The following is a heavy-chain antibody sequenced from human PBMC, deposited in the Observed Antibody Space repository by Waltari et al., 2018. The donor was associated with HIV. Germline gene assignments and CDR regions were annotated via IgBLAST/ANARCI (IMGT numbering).Heavy chain of an antibody. J-gene: IGHJ2*01. CDR3: AKDISANYYDSQGGWYYDL. CDR2: ISYDGSNK. CDR1: GFTFKTYG. V-gene: IGHV3-30*18. Sequence: QLQLVESGGGVVQPGRSLRLSCAAYGFTFKTYGLPWVPPDPGKGLEWVAVISYDGSNKDYGDSVKGRFTISKDNSKSTLYLQMNSLRAEDTAVYYCAKDISANYYDSQGGWYYDLWGRGTLVTVSS. D-gene: IGHD3-22*01.